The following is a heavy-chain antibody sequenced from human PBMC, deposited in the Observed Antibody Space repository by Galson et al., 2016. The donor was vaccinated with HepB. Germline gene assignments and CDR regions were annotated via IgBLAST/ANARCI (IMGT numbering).Heavy chain of an antibody. D-gene: IGHD1-1*01. J-gene: IGHJ4*02. Sequence: SLRLSCAASGFTFSDYHMSWIRQAPGKGLEWVSHISSSSSYTNYADSVEGRFTISRDNAKKSLYLQMNSLRAEDTAVYYCARGMELFDLRGQGTLVTVSS. CDR3: ARGMELFDL. CDR2: ISSSSSYT. V-gene: IGHV3-11*06. CDR1: GFTFSDYH.